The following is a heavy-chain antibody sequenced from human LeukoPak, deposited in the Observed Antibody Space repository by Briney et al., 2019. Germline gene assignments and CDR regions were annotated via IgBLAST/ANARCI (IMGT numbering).Heavy chain of an antibody. CDR3: AKGHYYGPDNWFDP. CDR1: GFTFSSYA. Sequence: GGSLRLSCAASGFTFSSYAMRWVPQARGKGLAWVSGISGSGGSTYYADSVKGRFTISRDNSKNTLYLQMNSLRAEDTAVYYCAKGHYYGPDNWFDPWGQGTLVTVSS. CDR2: ISGSGGST. J-gene: IGHJ5*02. D-gene: IGHD3-10*01. V-gene: IGHV3-23*01.